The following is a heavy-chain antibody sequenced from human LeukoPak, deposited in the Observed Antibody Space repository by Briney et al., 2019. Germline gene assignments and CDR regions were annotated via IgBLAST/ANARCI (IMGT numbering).Heavy chain of an antibody. J-gene: IGHJ4*02. V-gene: IGHV3-20*04. CDR1: GFTFDDYG. CDR3: ARAKGSSGYQGFDY. D-gene: IGHD3-22*01. CDR2: INWNGGST. Sequence: GGSQRLSCAASGFTFDDYGMSWVRQAPGKGLEWVSGINWNGGSTGYADSVKGRFTISRDNAKNSLYLQMNSLRAEDTALYYCARAKGSSGYQGFDYWGQGTLVTASS.